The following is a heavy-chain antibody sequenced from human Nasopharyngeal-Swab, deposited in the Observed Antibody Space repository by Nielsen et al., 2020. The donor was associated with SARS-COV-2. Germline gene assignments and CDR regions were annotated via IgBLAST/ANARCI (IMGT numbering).Heavy chain of an antibody. CDR3: ARDAARSWYNWFDP. Sequence: SLKISCAASGFTFDDYAMYWVRQAPGKGLEWVSGISWNSGTIGYADSVKGRFTISRDNAKNSLFLQMNSLRTEDTALYYCARDAARSWYNWFDPWGQGTLVTVSS. V-gene: IGHV3-9*01. D-gene: IGHD6-13*01. CDR2: ISWNSGTI. J-gene: IGHJ5*02. CDR1: GFTFDDYA.